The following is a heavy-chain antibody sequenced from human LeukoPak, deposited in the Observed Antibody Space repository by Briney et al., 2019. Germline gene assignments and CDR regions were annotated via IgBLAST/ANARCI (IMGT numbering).Heavy chain of an antibody. Sequence: SETLSLTCTVSGYSISSGYYWGWIRQPPGKGLEWIGSIYHSGSTYYNPSLKSRVTISVDTSKNQFSLKLSSVTAADTAVYYCARDGSGGSWVFDYWGQGTLVTVSS. J-gene: IGHJ4*02. D-gene: IGHD2-15*01. CDR1: GYSISSGYY. CDR2: IYHSGST. V-gene: IGHV4-38-2*02. CDR3: ARDGSGGSWVFDY.